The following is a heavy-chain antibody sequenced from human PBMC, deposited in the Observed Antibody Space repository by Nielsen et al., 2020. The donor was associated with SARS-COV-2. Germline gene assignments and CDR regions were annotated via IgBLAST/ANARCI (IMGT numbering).Heavy chain of an antibody. CDR1: AFTFSTYW. J-gene: IGHJ4*02. CDR2: INSDGSST. CDR3: ASLGGDYVWGSYRPPPDY. V-gene: IGHV3-74*01. Sequence: GESLKISCAASAFTFSTYWMHWARQAPGKGLVWVSRINSDGSSTSYADSVKGRFTISRDNAKNSLYLQMNSLRAEDTAVYYCASLGGDYVWGSYRPPPDYWGQGTLVTVSS. D-gene: IGHD3-16*02.